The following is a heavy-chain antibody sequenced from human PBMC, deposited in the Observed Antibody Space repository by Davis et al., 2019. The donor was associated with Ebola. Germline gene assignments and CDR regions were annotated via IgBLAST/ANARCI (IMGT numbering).Heavy chain of an antibody. CDR1: GFRFDDYA. V-gene: IGHV3-33*08. Sequence: GESLKISCAASGFRFDDYAFHWVRQAPGKGLEWVAGIWANGITRNYIDSGKGRFTISRDISKNIVYLEMNSLRADDTAMYYCARDLSYFALDVCGQGTTVTVSS. D-gene: IGHD2/OR15-2a*01. CDR3: ARDLSYFALDV. CDR2: IWANGITR. J-gene: IGHJ6*02.